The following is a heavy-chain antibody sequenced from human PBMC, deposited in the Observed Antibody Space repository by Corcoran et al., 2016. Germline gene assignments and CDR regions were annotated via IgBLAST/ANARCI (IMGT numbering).Heavy chain of an antibody. D-gene: IGHD2-8*01. J-gene: IGHJ6*02. CDR1: GYTFTSYA. CDR3: ARDDRGVIVLMVYANYGMDV. Sequence: QVQLVQSGAEVKKPGASVKVSCKASGYTFTSYAMHWVRQAPGQRLEWMGWINAGNGNTKYSQKFQGRVTITRDTSASTAYMELSSLRSEDTAVYYWARDDRGVIVLMVYANYGMDVWGQGTTVTVSS. V-gene: IGHV1-3*01. CDR2: INAGNGNT.